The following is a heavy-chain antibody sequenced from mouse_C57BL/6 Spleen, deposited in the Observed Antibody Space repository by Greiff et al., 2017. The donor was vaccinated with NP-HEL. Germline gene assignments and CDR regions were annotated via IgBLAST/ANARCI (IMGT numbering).Heavy chain of an antibody. CDR2: ISDGGSYT. Sequence: EVKLMESGGGLVKPGGSLKLSCAASGFTFSSYAMSWVRQTPEKRLEWVATISDGGSYTYYPDNVKGRFTISRDNAKNNLYLQMSHLKSEDTAMYYCARDNWYFDYWGQGTTLTVSS. CDR3: ARDNWYFDY. CDR1: GFTFSSYA. V-gene: IGHV5-4*01. D-gene: IGHD4-1*01. J-gene: IGHJ2*01.